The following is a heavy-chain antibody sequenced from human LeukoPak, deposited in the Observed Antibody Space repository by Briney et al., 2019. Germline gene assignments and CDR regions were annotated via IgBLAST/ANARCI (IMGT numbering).Heavy chain of an antibody. CDR3: AKGQATMARDPPGFMHV. V-gene: IGHV3-23*01. CDR1: GFTFSSYA. CDR2: ISGSGGST. J-gene: IGHJ6*02. D-gene: IGHD3-10*01. Sequence: PGGSLRLSCAASGFTFSSYAMSWVRRAPGKGLEWVSAISGSGGSTYYADSVKGRFTISRDNSKNTLYLQMNSLRAEDTAVYYCAKGQATMARDPPGFMHVWGQGTTVTVSS.